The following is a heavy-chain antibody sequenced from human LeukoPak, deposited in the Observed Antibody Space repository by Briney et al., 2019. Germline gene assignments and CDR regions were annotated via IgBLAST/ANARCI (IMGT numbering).Heavy chain of an antibody. D-gene: IGHD5-24*01. CDR2: ISYDGSNK. J-gene: IGHJ4*02. Sequence: PGWSLALSCSASGFTFRSYAMHWVRQVPGQGLARVAVISYDGSNKYYADSVKGRFTISRDNSKTTLYLEMNSLRPEDTAVYYCARDRRWLQYSDYWGQGTLVTVSS. CDR1: GFTFRSYA. V-gene: IGHV3-30*04. CDR3: ARDRRWLQYSDY.